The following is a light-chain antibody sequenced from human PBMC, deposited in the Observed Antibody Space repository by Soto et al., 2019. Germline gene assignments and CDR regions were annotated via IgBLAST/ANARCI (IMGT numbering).Light chain of an antibody. Sequence: EIVMTQSPATLSVSPGEGVTLSCRASQSVSSKLAWYQQKPGQAPRLLIYGASTRATGIPARFSGSGSGTEFTLIISSLQSEDSAVYYCQQYNNWPRTFGQGTKVDIK. V-gene: IGKV3-15*01. J-gene: IGKJ1*01. CDR1: QSVSSK. CDR2: GAS. CDR3: QQYNNWPRT.